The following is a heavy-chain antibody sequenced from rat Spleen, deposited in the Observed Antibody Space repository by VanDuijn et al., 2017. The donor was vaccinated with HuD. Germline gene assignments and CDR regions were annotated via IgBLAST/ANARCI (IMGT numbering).Heavy chain of an antibody. V-gene: IGHV2-13*01. J-gene: IGHJ2*01. CDR3: ARGYYGYTYDWFAY. D-gene: IGHD1-9*01. CDR1: GFSLSNYG. CDR2: IWGNGNA. Sequence: QVQLKESGPGLVQPSQTLSLTCTVSGFSLSNYGVIWVRQPPGKGLEWMGVIWGNGNANYNSALKSRLSISRDTSKSQVFLKMSGLKTEDTATYYCARGYYGYTYDWFAYWGQGVMVTVSS.